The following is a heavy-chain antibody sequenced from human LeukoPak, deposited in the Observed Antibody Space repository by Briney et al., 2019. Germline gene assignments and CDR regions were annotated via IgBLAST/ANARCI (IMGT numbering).Heavy chain of an antibody. CDR1: GFSFSTHS. J-gene: IGHJ4*02. CDR2: ISDDSTTI. D-gene: IGHD2-15*01. CDR3: ARESRSRWYYIEY. Sequence: PGGSLRLSCAASGFSFSTHSMNWLRQAPGKGLEWVAYISDDSTTIYYGDSVKGRFTISGDSAKNSLYLQMNSLRDEDTAVYYCARESRSRWYYIEYWGQGTLVTVSS. V-gene: IGHV3-48*02.